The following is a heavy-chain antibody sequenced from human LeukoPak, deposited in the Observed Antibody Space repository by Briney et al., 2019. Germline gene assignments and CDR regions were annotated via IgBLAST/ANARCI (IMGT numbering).Heavy chain of an antibody. V-gene: IGHV4-39*07. Sequence: SETLSLTCTVSGGSISSSSYYWSWIRPPPGKGLEWIGEINHSGSTNYYPSLKNRDTISVDPSKNQFSLKQSYVTAADTAVYYGARGRGTYYYDSSGLIRGYYMDVWVKGTTVTVSS. CDR3: ARGRGTYYYDSSGLIRGYYMDV. CDR1: GGSISSSSYY. J-gene: IGHJ6*03. CDR2: INHSGST. D-gene: IGHD3-22*01.